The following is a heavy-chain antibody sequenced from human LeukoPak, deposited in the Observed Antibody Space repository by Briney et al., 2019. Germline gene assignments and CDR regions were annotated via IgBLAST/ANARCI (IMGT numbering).Heavy chain of an antibody. J-gene: IGHJ4*02. Sequence: SETLSLTCTVSGGFISTYYWSWIRQPPGKGLEWIGYIYYSGSTNYNPSLKSRVTTSVDTSKNQFSLKLSSVTAADTAVYYCARDTGTVVDYWGQGTLVTVSS. D-gene: IGHD4-23*01. CDR3: ARDTGTVVDY. V-gene: IGHV4-59*01. CDR2: IYYSGST. CDR1: GGFISTYY.